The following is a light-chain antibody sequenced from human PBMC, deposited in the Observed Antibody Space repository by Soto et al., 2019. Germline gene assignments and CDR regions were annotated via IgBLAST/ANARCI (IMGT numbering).Light chain of an antibody. CDR1: SSDVGGYNY. Sequence: QSALTQPYSVSGSPGQSITISCTGTSSDVGGYNYVSWLQQHPGRAPKLMIYDVSIRPSGVSNRFSGSKSGNTASLTISGLQAEDEADDYCSSYTSSSTDGFGTWTKLT. CDR3: SSYTSSSTDG. V-gene: IGLV2-14*01. J-gene: IGLJ1*01. CDR2: DVS.